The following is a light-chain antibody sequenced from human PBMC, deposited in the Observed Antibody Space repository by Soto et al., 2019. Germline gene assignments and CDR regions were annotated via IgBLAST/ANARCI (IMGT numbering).Light chain of an antibody. J-gene: IGKJ2*01. Sequence: EVVLTQSPATLSLSPGERATLSCRASESVNNYLAWYQQKPGQAPRLLIYDASNRATGIPARFSGSGSGTDITLTISGLAPEYFAVYFCQQRNNWPPHTVGQGTELQIK. V-gene: IGKV3-11*01. CDR3: QQRNNWPPHT. CDR1: ESVNNY. CDR2: DAS.